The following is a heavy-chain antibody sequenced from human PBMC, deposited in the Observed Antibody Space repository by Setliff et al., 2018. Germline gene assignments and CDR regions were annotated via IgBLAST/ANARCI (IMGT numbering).Heavy chain of an antibody. CDR2: INGVNGNT. J-gene: IGHJ4*02. CDR1: GYTFTAYD. V-gene: IGHV1-3*01. CDR3: ARGQTVGPNSGKDY. D-gene: IGHD1-26*01. Sequence: ASVKVSCKASGYTFTAYDIHWMRQAPGQSLEWMGWINGVNGNTKYSQNFQGRVTFTSDTSANTAFMELSSLRSEDSSMYYCARGQTVGPNSGKDYWGQGTLVTRLL.